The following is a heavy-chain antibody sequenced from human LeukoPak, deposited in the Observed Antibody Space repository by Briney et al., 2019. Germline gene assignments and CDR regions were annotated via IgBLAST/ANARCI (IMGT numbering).Heavy chain of an antibody. CDR3: AKSGQYDDILTGYRYYFDY. V-gene: IGHV3-23*01. J-gene: IGHJ4*02. Sequence: GGSLRLSCAASGFTFSSYAMSWVRQAPGKGREWFSAISGSGGSTYYADSVKGRFTISRDNYKNTLYLQMNSLRAEDTAVYYCAKSGQYDDILTGYRYYFDYWGQRTLVTVSS. D-gene: IGHD3-9*01. CDR1: GFTFSSYA. CDR2: ISGSGGST.